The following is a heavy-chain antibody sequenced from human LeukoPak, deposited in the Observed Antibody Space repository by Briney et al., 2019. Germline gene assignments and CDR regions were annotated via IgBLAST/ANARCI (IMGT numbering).Heavy chain of an antibody. CDR1: GFTVSGNY. CDR3: AGRRVLDASFDY. J-gene: IGHJ4*02. V-gene: IGHV3-66*02. Sequence: GGSLRLSCAASGFTVSGNYMSWVRQAPGKGLEWVSVIYNSDNTYYIDSVKGRFTISRDNSKNMLYLQMNSLRAEDTAVYYCAGRRVLDASFDYWGQGTLVTVSS. CDR2: IYNSDNT. D-gene: IGHD3-16*01.